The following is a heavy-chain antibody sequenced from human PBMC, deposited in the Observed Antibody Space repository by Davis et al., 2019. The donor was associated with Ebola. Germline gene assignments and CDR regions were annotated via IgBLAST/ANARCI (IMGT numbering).Heavy chain of an antibody. Sequence: MPSETLSLTCAVYGGSFSGYYWSWIRQPPGKGLEWIGEINHSGSTNYNPSLKSRVTISVDTSKNQFSLKLSSVTAADTAVYYCARDFRYPRGASWFDPWGQGTLVTVSS. CDR3: ARDFRYPRGASWFDP. V-gene: IGHV4-34*01. CDR2: INHSGST. CDR1: GGSFSGYY. D-gene: IGHD3-10*01. J-gene: IGHJ5*02.